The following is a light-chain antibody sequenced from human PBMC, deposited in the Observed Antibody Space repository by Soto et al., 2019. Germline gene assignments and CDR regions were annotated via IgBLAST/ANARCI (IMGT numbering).Light chain of an antibody. CDR3: QQYYSTPT. CDR2: WAS. Sequence: DIVMTQSPDSLAVSLGERATINSKSSQSVLYSSNNKNYLAWYQQKPGRPPNLLIYWASTRESGVPDRFSGSGSGTDFTLTISSLQAEDVAVYYCQQYYSTPTFGPGTKVDIK. CDR1: QSVLYSSNNKNY. J-gene: IGKJ3*01. V-gene: IGKV4-1*01.